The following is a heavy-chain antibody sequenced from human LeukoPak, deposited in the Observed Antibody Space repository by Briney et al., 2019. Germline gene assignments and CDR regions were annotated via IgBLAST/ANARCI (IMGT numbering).Heavy chain of an antibody. CDR3: ARTRFGDQGSRIDF. V-gene: IGHV2-70*17. J-gene: IGHJ4*02. D-gene: IGHD3-10*01. CDR1: GFSLTTSGMC. CDR2: IDWDEDK. Sequence: SGPALVKPTQTLTLTCTFSGFSLTTSGMCVSWIRQPPGKALEWLARIDWDEDKFYSTSLETRLTISKDTSKNQVVLTKTNMDPVDTATYYCARTRFGDQGSRIDFWGQGTLVTVSS.